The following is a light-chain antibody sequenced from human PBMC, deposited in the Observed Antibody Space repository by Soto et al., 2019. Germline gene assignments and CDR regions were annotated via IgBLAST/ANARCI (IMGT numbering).Light chain of an antibody. CDR2: KAS. Sequence: DIQMTQSPSTLSASVGDRVIIICRASQSISSWLAWYQQKPGKAPKLLIYKASSLESGVPSRFSGSGSGTEFTLTISSLQPDDFATYYCQQYNSYMWTFGQGTKVDIX. V-gene: IGKV1-5*03. J-gene: IGKJ1*01. CDR1: QSISSW. CDR3: QQYNSYMWT.